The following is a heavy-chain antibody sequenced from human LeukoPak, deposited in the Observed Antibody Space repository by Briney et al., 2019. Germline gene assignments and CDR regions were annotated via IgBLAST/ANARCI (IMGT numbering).Heavy chain of an antibody. CDR2: ISGSGGST. D-gene: IGHD4-17*01. Sequence: GGSLRLSCAASGFTFSSYAMSWVRQAPGKGLEWVSAISGSGGSTYYADSVKGRFTISRDNSKNTLYLQMNSLRVEDTAVYYYAKVNGDYDYYYYGMDVWGQGTTVTVSS. J-gene: IGHJ6*02. V-gene: IGHV3-23*01. CDR1: GFTFSSYA. CDR3: AKVNGDYDYYYYGMDV.